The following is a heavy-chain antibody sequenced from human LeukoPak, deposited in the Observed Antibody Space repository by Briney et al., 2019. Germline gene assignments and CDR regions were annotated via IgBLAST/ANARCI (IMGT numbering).Heavy chain of an antibody. CDR2: DGSNK. CDR3: ARDFMGIDY. V-gene: IGHV3-33*01. D-gene: IGHD7-27*01. Sequence: GRSLRPSCAASGFTFSSYGMHWVRQAPGKGLEWVAYDGSNKYYGDSVKGRFTISRDNSKNTLYLQMNSLRAEDTAVYYCARDFMGIDYWGQGTLVTVSS. J-gene: IGHJ4*02. CDR1: GFTFSSYG.